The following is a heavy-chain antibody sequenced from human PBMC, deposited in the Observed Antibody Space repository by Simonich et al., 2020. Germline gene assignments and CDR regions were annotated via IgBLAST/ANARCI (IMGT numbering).Heavy chain of an antibody. D-gene: IGHD2-21*01. CDR1: GSTFTGYY. J-gene: IGHJ3*02. V-gene: IGHV1-2*02. CDR2: SNPNRGGT. CDR3: ARNGLVGILKAFDI. Sequence: QVQLVQSGAEVKKPGASVKVSCKASGSTFTGYYMHWVRQATGPGLEWMGWSNPNRGGTSDAKKFQGRVTMTRETSISTAYMELSRLRSDDTAVYYCARNGLVGILKAFDIWGQGTMVTVSS.